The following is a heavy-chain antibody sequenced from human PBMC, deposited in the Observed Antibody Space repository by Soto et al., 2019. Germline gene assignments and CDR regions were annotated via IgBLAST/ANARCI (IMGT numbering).Heavy chain of an antibody. V-gene: IGHV1-18*01. CDR3: ARDDYYDSSGSSRFDY. J-gene: IGHJ4*02. CDR1: GYTFTSYG. Sequence: ASVKVSCKASGYTFTSYGISWVRQAPGQGLEWMGWISAYNGNTNYAQKLQGRVIMTTDTSTSTAYMELRSLRSDDTAVYYCARDDYYDSSGSSRFDYWGQGTLVTVSS. D-gene: IGHD3-22*01. CDR2: ISAYNGNT.